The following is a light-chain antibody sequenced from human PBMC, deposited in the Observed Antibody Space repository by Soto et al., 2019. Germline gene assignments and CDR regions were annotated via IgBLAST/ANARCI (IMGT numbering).Light chain of an antibody. J-gene: IGKJ1*01. V-gene: IGKV1-5*01. Sequence: DIQMTQSPSTQSASIGDRVTITCRASQSINTWLAWYQQKPGKDPKLLIYDASSLENGVPSRFSGSGSGTEFTLTISSLQPDDFATYYCQRYNNYSGTFGQGTKVEIK. CDR3: QRYNNYSGT. CDR2: DAS. CDR1: QSINTW.